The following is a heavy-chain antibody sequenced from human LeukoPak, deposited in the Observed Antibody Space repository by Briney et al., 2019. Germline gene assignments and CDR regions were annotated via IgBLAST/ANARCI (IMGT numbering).Heavy chain of an antibody. Sequence: EGSLRLSCAASGFTFSSYAMSWVRQAPGKGLEWVSAISGSGGSTYYADSVKGRFTISRDNSKNTLYLQMNSLRAEDTAVYYCAKDVLDSSWYYFDYWGQGTLVTVSS. CDR3: AKDVLDSSWYYFDY. J-gene: IGHJ4*02. D-gene: IGHD6-13*01. V-gene: IGHV3-23*01. CDR1: GFTFSSYA. CDR2: ISGSGGST.